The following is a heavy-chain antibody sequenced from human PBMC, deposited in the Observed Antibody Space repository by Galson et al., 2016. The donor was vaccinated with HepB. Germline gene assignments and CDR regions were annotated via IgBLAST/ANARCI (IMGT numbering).Heavy chain of an antibody. CDR3: ARKIEECTSSWYFDALHI. Sequence: SVKVSCKASGGTFSSYAINWVRQAPGQGLVWMGGIVPMFGTPNYAEKFKGRVTITADESTTTAYMELSSLRSEDTAVYYCARKIEECTSSWYFDALHIWGQGTMVTVSS. CDR1: GGTFSSYA. CDR2: IVPMFGTP. J-gene: IGHJ3*02. V-gene: IGHV1-69*13. D-gene: IGHD6-13*01.